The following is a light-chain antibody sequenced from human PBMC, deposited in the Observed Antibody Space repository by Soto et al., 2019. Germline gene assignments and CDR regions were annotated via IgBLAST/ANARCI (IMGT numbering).Light chain of an antibody. Sequence: QSALTQPASVSGSPGQSITISCTGTSSDVGGYNYVAWYQQLPGTAPKLLIYNNNQRPSGVPDRFSGSKSGTSASLAISGLQSEDEADYYCAVWDDGLTGWVFGGGTQLTVL. J-gene: IGLJ3*02. CDR1: SSDVGGYNY. V-gene: IGLV1-44*01. CDR2: NNN. CDR3: AVWDDGLTGWV.